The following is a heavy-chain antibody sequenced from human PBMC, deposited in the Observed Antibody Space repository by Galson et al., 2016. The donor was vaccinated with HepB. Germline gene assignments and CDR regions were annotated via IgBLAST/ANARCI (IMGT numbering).Heavy chain of an antibody. CDR1: GGSITSGDYY. V-gene: IGHV4-30-4*01. D-gene: IGHD3-10*01. CDR2: IYHRGST. CDR3: TREYRDGWVPGS. J-gene: IGHJ5*02. Sequence: PLSLPCTVSGGSITSGDYYWGWIRQPPGKGLEWIGYIYHRGSTYYVPSLKSRVTISMDTSKNQFSLSLNSVTAADTAVYYCTREYRDGWVPGSWGQGTPVTVSS.